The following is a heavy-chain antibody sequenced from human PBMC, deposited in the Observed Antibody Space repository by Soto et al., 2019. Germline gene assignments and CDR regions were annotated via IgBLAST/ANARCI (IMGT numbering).Heavy chain of an antibody. D-gene: IGHD4-17*01. CDR3: AKSPSYCGDFDY. CDR1: GFTFDDYA. Sequence: EVQLVESGGGLVQPGRSLRLSCAASGFTFDDYAMHWVRQAPGKGLERVSGISWNSGSIGYADSVKGRFTISRDNAKNSLYLQMNSLSAEDTALYYCAKSPSYCGDFDYWGQGTLVTVSS. J-gene: IGHJ4*02. V-gene: IGHV3-9*01. CDR2: ISWNSGSI.